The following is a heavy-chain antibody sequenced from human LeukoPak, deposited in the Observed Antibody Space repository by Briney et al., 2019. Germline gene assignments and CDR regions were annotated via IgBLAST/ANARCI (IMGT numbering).Heavy chain of an antibody. Sequence: PGGSLRLSCAASGXTFSNYAMHWVRQAPGKGLEYVSAISSSGGGTYYADSVKGRFTISRDNSKNTLYLQMGSLRAEDMAVYYCASGIVVVHNRAFDYWGQGTLVTVSS. CDR1: GXTFSNYA. CDR2: ISSSGGGT. J-gene: IGHJ4*02. V-gene: IGHV3-64*02. D-gene: IGHD3-22*01. CDR3: ASGIVVVHNRAFDY.